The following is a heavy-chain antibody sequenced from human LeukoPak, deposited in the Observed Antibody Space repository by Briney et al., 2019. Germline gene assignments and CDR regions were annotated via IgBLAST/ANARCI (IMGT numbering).Heavy chain of an antibody. CDR2: IYYSGSN. CDR1: GGSISSGDYY. Sequence: PSQTLSLTCTVSGGSISSGDYYWSWIRQPPGKGLEWIGYIYYSGSNYYNPSLKSRVTISVDTSKNQFSLKLSSVTAADTAVYYCARDHLGIVGAGGEDYFDYWGQGTLVTVSS. D-gene: IGHD1-26*01. CDR3: ARDHLGIVGAGGEDYFDY. V-gene: IGHV4-30-4*08. J-gene: IGHJ4*02.